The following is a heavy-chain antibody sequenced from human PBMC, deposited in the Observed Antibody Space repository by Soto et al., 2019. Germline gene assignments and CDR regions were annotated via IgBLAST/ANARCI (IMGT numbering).Heavy chain of an antibody. D-gene: IGHD6-19*01. CDR3: ASIYLETRVGSYSSGWYSEDYYYGMDV. CDR2: IYYSGST. CDR1: GGSISSGDYY. J-gene: IGHJ6*02. V-gene: IGHV4-30-4*01. Sequence: SETLSLTCTVSGGSISSGDYYWSWIRQPPGTGLEWIGYIYYSGSTYYNPSLKSRVTISVDTSKNQFSLKLSSVTAADTAVYYCASIYLETRVGSYSSGWYSEDYYYGMDVWGQGTTVTVSS.